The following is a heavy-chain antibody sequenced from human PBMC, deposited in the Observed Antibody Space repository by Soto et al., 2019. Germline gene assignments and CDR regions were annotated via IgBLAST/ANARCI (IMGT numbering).Heavy chain of an antibody. CDR1: GGTFSSYA. J-gene: IGHJ4*02. CDR2: IIPIFGTA. Sequence: QVQLVQSGAEVKKPGSSVKVSCKASGGTFSSYAISWVRQAPGQGLEWMGGIIPIFGTANYAQKFQGRVTITADESTSTASMELSSLRSEDKAVYYWASSRYCCGDCYSYWGQGTLVTVSS. CDR3: ASSRYCCGDCYSY. V-gene: IGHV1-69*01. D-gene: IGHD2-21*02.